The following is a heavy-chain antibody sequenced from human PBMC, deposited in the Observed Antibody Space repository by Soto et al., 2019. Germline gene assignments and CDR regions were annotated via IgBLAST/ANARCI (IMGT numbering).Heavy chain of an antibody. D-gene: IGHD3-10*01. Sequence: QVQLGQSGAEVKKPGASVKVSCKASGYTLTGYYMHWVRQPPGQGLEWMGWSNPNSGGTNYAQKFTGRVTMTRDPSISTGDIELSRLRSDDTAVYDCARDNSQGWFGDNWCDPWGQGTLVTVCS. V-gene: IGHV1-2*02. CDR3: ARDNSQGWFGDNWCDP. CDR2: SNPNSGGT. J-gene: IGHJ5*02. CDR1: GYTLTGYY.